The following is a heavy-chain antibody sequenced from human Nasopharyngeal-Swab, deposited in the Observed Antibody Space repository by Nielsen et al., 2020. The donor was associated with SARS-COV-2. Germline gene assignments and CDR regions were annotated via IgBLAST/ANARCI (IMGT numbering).Heavy chain of an antibody. CDR3: TRPIYCSSTSCSDV. CDR2: IRSKANSYAT. CDR1: GFTFSGSA. J-gene: IGHJ6*04. V-gene: IGHV3-73*01. Sequence: GGSLRLSCAASGFTFSGSAMHWVRQASGKGLEWVGRIRSKANSYATAYAASVKGRFTISRDDSKNTAYRQMNSLKTEDTAVYYCTRPIYCSSTSCSDVWGKGTTVTVSS. D-gene: IGHD2-2*01.